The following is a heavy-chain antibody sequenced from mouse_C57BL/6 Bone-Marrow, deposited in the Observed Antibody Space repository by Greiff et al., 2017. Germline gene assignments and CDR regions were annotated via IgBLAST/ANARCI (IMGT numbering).Heavy chain of an antibody. V-gene: IGHV1-61*01. Sequence: QVQLQQPGAELVRPGSSVKLSCKASGYTFTSYWMDWVKQRPGQGLEWIGDIYPSDSDTTYNQKFKDKATLTVDKSSSTAYMQLSSLTAEDSAVYYCASLDYWGQGTTLTVSS. CDR2: IYPSDSDT. CDR3: ASLDY. J-gene: IGHJ2*01. CDR1: GYTFTSYW.